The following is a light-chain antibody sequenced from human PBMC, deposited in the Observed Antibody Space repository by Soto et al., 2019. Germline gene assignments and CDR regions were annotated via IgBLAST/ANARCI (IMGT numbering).Light chain of an antibody. J-gene: IGKJ4*01. V-gene: IGKV3-20*01. CDR3: QQYGSSSLT. CDR1: QSVSSSY. Sequence: EIVLTQSPGTLSLSPGERATLSCRASQSVSSSYLAWYQQKPGQAPRLLIYGASSRATGIPDRFSGSGSGTDFTLNISRLEPEDFAGYYCQQYGSSSLTFGGGTKVEIK. CDR2: GAS.